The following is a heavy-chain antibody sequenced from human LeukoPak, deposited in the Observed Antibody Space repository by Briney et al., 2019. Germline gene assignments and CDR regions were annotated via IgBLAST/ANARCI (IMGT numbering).Heavy chain of an antibody. J-gene: IGHJ6*02. V-gene: IGHV3-11*06. CDR1: GFIFSDYY. Sequence: GGSLRLSCAASGFIFSDYYMSWIRQAPGEGLEWISYMSPVTDYTNYADSVRGRFTISRDNFKSTLYLQMNNLRAEDTAVYYCARVGQDYYYGMDVWGQGTTVTVPS. CDR3: ARVGQDYYYGMDV. CDR2: MSPVTDYT.